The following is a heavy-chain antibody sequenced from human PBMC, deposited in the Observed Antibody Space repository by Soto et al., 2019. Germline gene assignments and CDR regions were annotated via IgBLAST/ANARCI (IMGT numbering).Heavy chain of an antibody. J-gene: IGHJ6*02. Sequence: GGSLRLSCAASGFTFTNYAMNWVRQAPGEGLEWVSGIGGSAGSAYYAASVKGRFAISRDISKNTLYLQMNSLRADDTAVYYCTKSGNQIIYYHGMDVWGQGTTVTVSS. CDR2: IGGSAGSA. CDR3: TKSGNQIIYYHGMDV. D-gene: IGHD1-1*01. CDR1: GFTFTNYA. V-gene: IGHV3-23*01.